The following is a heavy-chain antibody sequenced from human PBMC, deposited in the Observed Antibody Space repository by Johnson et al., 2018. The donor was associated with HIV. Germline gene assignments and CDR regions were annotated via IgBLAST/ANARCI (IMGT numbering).Heavy chain of an antibody. CDR3: TNPDTAMATGAFDI. J-gene: IGHJ3*02. D-gene: IGHD5-18*01. V-gene: IGHV3-15*01. CDR2: ITSNTDGGTT. CDR1: GFTFSNAW. Sequence: VQLVESGGGLVKPGGSLRLSCAASGFTFSNAWMNWVRQAPGKGLEWVGRITSNTDGGTTDYAAPVKGRFTIPRDDSKNTLYLQMNSLKTEDTDVYYCTNPDTAMATGAFDIWGQGTMVTVSS.